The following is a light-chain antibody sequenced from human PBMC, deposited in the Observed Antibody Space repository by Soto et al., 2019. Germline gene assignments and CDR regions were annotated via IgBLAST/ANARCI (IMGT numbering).Light chain of an antibody. V-gene: IGKV3-20*01. Sequence: IVMTQSPGTLSFSPGERATLSCRTSHSVSSRYLAWYQQKPGQAPRLLIYAASSRATGIPDRFSGSGSGTDFTLTIGRLEPEDFAVYYCQQYASSLFSFGPGTKVDI. CDR2: AAS. CDR3: QQYASSLFS. CDR1: HSVSSRY. J-gene: IGKJ3*01.